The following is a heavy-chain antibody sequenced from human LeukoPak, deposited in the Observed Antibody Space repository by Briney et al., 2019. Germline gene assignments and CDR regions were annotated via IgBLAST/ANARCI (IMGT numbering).Heavy chain of an antibody. CDR2: INGDGSTT. CDR3: ASLVGSYYPPVEAFDV. CDR1: GFSFRRCW. D-gene: IGHD3-10*01. J-gene: IGHJ3*01. Sequence: GGSLRLSCAASGFSFRRCWMHWVRQAPGKELVWVSRINGDGSTTNNADSVRGRFTISRDNAKNTLYLQMNSLRADDSAVYFCASLVGSYYPPVEAFDVWGQGTMVTVSS. V-gene: IGHV3-74*01.